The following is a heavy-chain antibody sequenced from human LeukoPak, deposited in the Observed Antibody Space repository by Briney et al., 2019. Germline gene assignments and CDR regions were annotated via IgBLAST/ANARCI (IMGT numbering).Heavy chain of an antibody. V-gene: IGHV1-46*03. Sequence: GASVKVSCKASGYTFTGYYMHWVRQAPGQGLEWMGIINPSGGSTSYAQKFQGRVTTTRDTSTSTVYMELSSLRSEDTAVYYCARVAVAGPYFDYWGQGTLVTVSS. D-gene: IGHD6-19*01. CDR1: GYTFTGYY. CDR2: INPSGGST. CDR3: ARVAVAGPYFDY. J-gene: IGHJ4*02.